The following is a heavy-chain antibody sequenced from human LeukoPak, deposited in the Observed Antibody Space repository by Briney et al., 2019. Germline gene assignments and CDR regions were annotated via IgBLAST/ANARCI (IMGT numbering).Heavy chain of an antibody. V-gene: IGHV4-39*01. CDR3: ARGYSSDYFDY. J-gene: IGHJ4*02. CDR1: GGSISSSSYY. Sequence: SETLSLTCTVSGGSISSSSYYWGWIRQPPGKGLEWIGSIYYSGSTSYNPSLKSRVTISVDTSKNQFSLKLSSVTVADTAVYYCARGYSSDYFDYWGQGTLVTVSS. D-gene: IGHD5-18*01. CDR2: IYYSGST.